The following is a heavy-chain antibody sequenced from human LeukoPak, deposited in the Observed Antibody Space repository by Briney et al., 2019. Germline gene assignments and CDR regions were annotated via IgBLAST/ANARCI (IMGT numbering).Heavy chain of an antibody. D-gene: IGHD5/OR15-5a*01. V-gene: IGHV4-59*12. CDR3: ARECPNWFDP. Sequence: PSETLSLTCTVSGGSISSYYWSWIRQPSGKGLEWIGYIYYSGSTNYNPSLKSRVTISVDTSKNQFSLKLSSVTAADTAVYYCARECPNWFDPWGQGTLVTVSS. J-gene: IGHJ5*02. CDR1: GGSISSYY. CDR2: IYYSGST.